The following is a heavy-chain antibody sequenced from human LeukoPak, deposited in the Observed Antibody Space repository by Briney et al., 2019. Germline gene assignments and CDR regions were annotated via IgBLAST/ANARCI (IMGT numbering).Heavy chain of an antibody. V-gene: IGHV5-10-1*01. Sequence: GESLKISCKGSGYSFTSYWISWVRQMPGKGLEWMGSIDPSDSYTNYSPSFQGHLTISADKSISTAYLQWSSLTASDTAMYYCASLEMATDYWGQGTLVTVSS. J-gene: IGHJ4*02. CDR1: GYSFTSYW. CDR2: IDPSDSYT. D-gene: IGHD5-24*01. CDR3: ASLEMATDY.